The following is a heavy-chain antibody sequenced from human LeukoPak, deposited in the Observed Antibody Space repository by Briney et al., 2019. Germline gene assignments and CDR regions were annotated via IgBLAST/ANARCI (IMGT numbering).Heavy chain of an antibody. J-gene: IGHJ4*02. Sequence: GGSLRLSCAASGFTVSSTYMSWVRQAPGKGLEWVSVFYSGGNSYYIDSVKGRFTISRDTSKNTLYLQMNSLTVEDTAVYYCGSRDCSGGRCHFAGADPFDYWGQGTLVTVSS. D-gene: IGHD2-15*01. V-gene: IGHV3-53*01. CDR1: GFTVSSTY. CDR2: FYSGGNS. CDR3: GSRDCSGGRCHFAGADPFDY.